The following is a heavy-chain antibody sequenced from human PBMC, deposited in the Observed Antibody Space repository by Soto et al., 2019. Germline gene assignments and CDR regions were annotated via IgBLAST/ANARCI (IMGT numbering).Heavy chain of an antibody. CDR3: AKDKIRYYCSGSSDAFDI. D-gene: IGHD3-10*01. CDR2: ISGSGGST. V-gene: IGHV3-23*01. J-gene: IGHJ3*02. CDR1: GFTFSSYA. Sequence: EVQLLESGGGLVQPGGSLRLSCAASGFTFSSYAMSWVRQAPGKGLEWVSAISGSGGSTYYADSVKGRFTISRDNSKNTLYLQMNSLRAEDTAVYYCAKDKIRYYCSGSSDAFDIWGQGTMVTVSS.